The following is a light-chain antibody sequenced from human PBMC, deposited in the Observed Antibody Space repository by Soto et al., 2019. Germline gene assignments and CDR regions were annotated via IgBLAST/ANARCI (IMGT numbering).Light chain of an antibody. Sequence: EIVLTQSPATLSLSPGERATLSCRASQSVRNYLAWYQQKPGQAPRLLIYDASNGATGIPARFSGSGSGTDFTHTISSLEPEDFAVYYCQQRYNWPWTFGQGTKVEIK. CDR2: DAS. CDR3: QQRYNWPWT. CDR1: QSVRNY. J-gene: IGKJ1*01. V-gene: IGKV3-11*01.